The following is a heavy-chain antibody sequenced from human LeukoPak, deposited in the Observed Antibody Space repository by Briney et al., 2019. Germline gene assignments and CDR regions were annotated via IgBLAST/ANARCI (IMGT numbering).Heavy chain of an antibody. J-gene: IGHJ5*02. CDR2: ISGSGGST. CDR1: GFTFSSYA. D-gene: IGHD3-22*01. V-gene: IGHV3-23*01. CDR3: AKQRDSSAYYPSFDP. Sequence: GGSLRLSCAASGFTFSSYAMSWVRQAPGKGLEWVSAISGSGGSTYYADSVKGRFTISRDNSKNTPYLQMKSLRAEDTATYYCAKQRDSSAYYPSFDPWGQGTLVTVSS.